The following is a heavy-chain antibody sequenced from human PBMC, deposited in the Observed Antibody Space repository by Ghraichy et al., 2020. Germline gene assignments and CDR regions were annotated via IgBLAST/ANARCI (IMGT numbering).Heavy chain of an antibody. D-gene: IGHD6-25*01. V-gene: IGHV6-1*01. CDR2: TFCRSKCYS. CDR3: ARWDSGWAHFEP. Sequence: SQTLSLTCAISGDSVARNRVTWYWIRQSPSRGLEWLGRTFCRSKCYSEYAESVKSRISINPNKARNQVSLQLNSVTPEDTAVCYCARWDSGWAHFEPRGQGSLVTGSS. CDR1: GDSVARNRVT. J-gene: IGHJ5*02.